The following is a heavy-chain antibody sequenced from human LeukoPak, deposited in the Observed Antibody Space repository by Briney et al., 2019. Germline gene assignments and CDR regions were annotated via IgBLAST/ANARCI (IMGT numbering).Heavy chain of an antibody. D-gene: IGHD3-3*01. J-gene: IGHJ4*02. CDR2: IKQDGSEK. V-gene: IGHV3-7*01. Sequence: GGSLRLSCAASGFTFTTYWMTWVRQAPGKGLEWVANIKQDGSEKYYVDSVRGRVTISRDNAENSLFLQTNRLRVEDTAVYYCTRDFGRSSYYFDFWGQGTLVTVSS. CDR1: GFTFTTYW. CDR3: TRDFGRSSYYFDF.